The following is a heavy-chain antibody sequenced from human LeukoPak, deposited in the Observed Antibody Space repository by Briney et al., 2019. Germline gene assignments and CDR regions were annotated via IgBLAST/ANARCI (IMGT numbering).Heavy chain of an antibody. D-gene: IGHD1-7*01. V-gene: IGHV1-46*01. CDR3: ARDPNYADLDY. CDR2: INPSGGST. CDR1: GYTFVNYY. Sequence: ASVKVSCKASGYTFVNYYIHWVRQAPGQGLEWMGIINPSGGSTSYAQKFQGRVTVTRDTSTSTVYMELSSLRSEDTAVYYCARDPNYADLDYWGQGTLVPVSS. J-gene: IGHJ4*02.